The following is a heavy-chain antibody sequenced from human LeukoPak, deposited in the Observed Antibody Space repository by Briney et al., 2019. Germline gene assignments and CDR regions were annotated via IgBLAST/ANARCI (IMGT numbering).Heavy chain of an antibody. Sequence: ASVKVSCKASGYTFTSYYMHWVRQAPGQGLEWMGIINPSGGSTSYAQKFQGRVTMTRDTSTSTVYMELSSLRSEDTAVYYCARVAGVGSGSYGSDYWGQGTLVTVSS. CDR1: GYTFTSYY. CDR2: INPSGGST. V-gene: IGHV1-46*01. CDR3: ARVAGVGSGSYGSDY. J-gene: IGHJ4*02. D-gene: IGHD3-10*01.